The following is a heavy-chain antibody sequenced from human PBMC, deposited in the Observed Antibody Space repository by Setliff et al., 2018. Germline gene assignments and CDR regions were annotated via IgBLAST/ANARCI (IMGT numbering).Heavy chain of an antibody. CDR3: ARDGGGDSDAFDI. J-gene: IGHJ3*02. V-gene: IGHV1-2*06. CDR1: GYTFTSYA. D-gene: IGHD3-16*01. CDR2: INPNSGGT. Sequence: ASVKVSCKASGYTFTSYAMHWVRQAPGQRLEWMGRINPNSGGTNYAQKFQGRVTMTSDTSISTAYMELGRLRSDDTAVYFCARDGGGDSDAFDIWGQGTMVTVSS.